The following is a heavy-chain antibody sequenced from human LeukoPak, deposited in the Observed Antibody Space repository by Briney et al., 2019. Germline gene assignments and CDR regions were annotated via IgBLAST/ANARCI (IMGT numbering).Heavy chain of an antibody. V-gene: IGHV3-30-3*01. D-gene: IGHD3-22*01. Sequence: GGSLRLSCAASGFTFSSYAMHWVRQAPGKGLEWVAVISYDGSNKYYADSVKGRFTISRDNSKNTLYLQMDSLRAEDTAVYYCARDSLTYYYDSSGFADDAFDIWGQGTMVTVSS. CDR2: ISYDGSNK. CDR1: GFTFSSYA. J-gene: IGHJ3*02. CDR3: ARDSLTYYYDSSGFADDAFDI.